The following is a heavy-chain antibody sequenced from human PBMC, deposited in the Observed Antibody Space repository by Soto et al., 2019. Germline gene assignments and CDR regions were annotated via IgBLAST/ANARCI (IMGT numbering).Heavy chain of an antibody. CDR3: ARDSGLAAPYYYYYGMDV. CDR1: GYTFTSYG. V-gene: IGHV1-18*04. Sequence: ASVKVSCKASGYTFTSYGISWLRQSPGQGLEWMGWISAYNGNTNYAQKLQGRVTMTTDTSTSTAYMELRSLRSDDTAVYYCARDSGLAAPYYYYYGMDVWGQGTTVTVSS. J-gene: IGHJ6*02. CDR2: ISAYNGNT. D-gene: IGHD6-13*01.